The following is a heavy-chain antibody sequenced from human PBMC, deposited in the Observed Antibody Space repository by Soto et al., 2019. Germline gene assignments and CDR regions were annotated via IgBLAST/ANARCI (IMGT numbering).Heavy chain of an antibody. D-gene: IGHD3-10*01. CDR2: IYYSGST. CDR1: GGSISSGGYY. CDR3: ARSYYYCSGSFDD. Sequence: SETLSLTCTVSGGSISSGGYYWSWIRQHPGKGLEWIGYIYYSGSTYYNPPLKSRVTISVDTSKNQFSLKLSSVTAADTAVYYGARSYYYCSGSFDDWGPGTLVTVSS. V-gene: IGHV4-31*03. J-gene: IGHJ4*02.